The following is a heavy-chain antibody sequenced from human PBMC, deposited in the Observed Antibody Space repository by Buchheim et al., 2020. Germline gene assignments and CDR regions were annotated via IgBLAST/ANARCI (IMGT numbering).Heavy chain of an antibody. CDR2: ISGSGGST. V-gene: IGHV3-23*01. D-gene: IGHD2-2*01. CDR1: GFTFSSYA. J-gene: IGHJ6*02. CDR3: ARDLQPIYCSSTSCGYGMDV. Sequence: EVQLLESGGGLVQPGGSLRLSCAASGFTFSSYAMSWVRQAPGKGLEWVSAISGSGGSTYYADSVKGRFTISRDNSKNTLYLQMNSLRAEDTAVYYCARDLQPIYCSSTSCGYGMDVWGQGTT.